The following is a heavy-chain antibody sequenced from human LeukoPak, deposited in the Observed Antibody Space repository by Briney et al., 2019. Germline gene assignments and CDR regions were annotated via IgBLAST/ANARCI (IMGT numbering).Heavy chain of an antibody. CDR2: ISSSGSYI. V-gene: IGHV3-21*01. J-gene: IGHJ4*02. D-gene: IGHD1-26*01. CDR3: AREWELSFDY. CDR1: GFTFSSHS. Sequence: PGGSLRLSCAASGFTFSSHSMSWVRQSPGKGLEWVSPISSSGSYIYYSDSVKGRFIISRDNAKNSMFLQMNSLRAEDTAVYYCAREWELSFDYWGQGTLVSVSS.